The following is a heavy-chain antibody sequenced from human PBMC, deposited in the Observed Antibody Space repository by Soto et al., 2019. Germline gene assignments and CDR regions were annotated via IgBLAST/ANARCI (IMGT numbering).Heavy chain of an antibody. J-gene: IGHJ4*02. CDR3: ARLSIAAAGVIDY. CDR2: IYYSGST. CDR1: GGSISSSSYY. V-gene: IGHV4-39*01. D-gene: IGHD6-13*01. Sequence: PSETLSLTCTVSGGSISSSSYYWGWIRQPPGKGLEWIGSIYYSGSTYYNPSLKSRVTISVDTSKNQFSLKLSSVTAADTAVYYCARLSIAAAGVIDYWGQGTLVTVSS.